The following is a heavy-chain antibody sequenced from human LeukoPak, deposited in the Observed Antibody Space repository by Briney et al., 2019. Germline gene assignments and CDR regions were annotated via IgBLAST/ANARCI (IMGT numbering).Heavy chain of an antibody. D-gene: IGHD5-18*01. J-gene: IGHJ5*02. CDR1: GFTFSNYE. CDR2: ISRSGSTI. CDR3: TRTGLGYSLGNGLDA. Sequence: GGSLRLSCSASGFTFSNYEMHWVRQAPGKGLEWVSYISRSGSTIYYADSVKGRFTFSRDNAKNSLFLQMNTLRAEDSGLYYCTRTGLGYSLGNGLDAWGQGTQVTVSS. V-gene: IGHV3-48*03.